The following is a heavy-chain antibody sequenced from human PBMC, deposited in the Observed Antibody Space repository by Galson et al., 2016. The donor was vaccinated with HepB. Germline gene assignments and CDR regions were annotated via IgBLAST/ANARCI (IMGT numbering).Heavy chain of an antibody. J-gene: IGHJ2*01. CDR2: IYDTGST. D-gene: IGHD1-26*01. Sequence: LSLTCTVSGGSISGYYWSWIRQPPGKGLEWIGYIYDTGSTNYNPSLKSRVTMSVDTSKNQFSLKLRSVTAADTAVYYCARGVGARGLYYWYFDLWGRGTLATVSS. V-gene: IGHV4-59*01. CDR3: ARGVGARGLYYWYFDL. CDR1: GGSISGYY.